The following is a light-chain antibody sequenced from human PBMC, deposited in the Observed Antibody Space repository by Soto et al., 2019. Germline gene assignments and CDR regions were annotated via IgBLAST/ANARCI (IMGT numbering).Light chain of an antibody. Sequence: EIVLPQSPATLSLSPGERASLSCRASQGVGSSLAWYQHKHGQTPRLLIYDVSNRATDIPARFSGSGSGTDFTLTISSLEPEDVAGDYRQQWASWPQFTFGPGTRVYI. J-gene: IGKJ3*01. V-gene: IGKV3-11*01. CDR1: QGVGSS. CDR2: DVS. CDR3: QQWASWPQFT.